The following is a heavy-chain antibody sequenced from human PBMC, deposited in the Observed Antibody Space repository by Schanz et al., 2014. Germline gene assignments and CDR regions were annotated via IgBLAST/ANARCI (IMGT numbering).Heavy chain of an antibody. CDR3: AKGRGYCSGGTCYDCCYYGLDV. D-gene: IGHD2-15*01. CDR1: GFTFSDYY. V-gene: IGHV3-11*01. J-gene: IGHJ6*02. Sequence: QVQLVESGGGLVKPGGSLRLSCAASGFTFSDYYMSWIRQAPGKGLEWVSSISHSGGSKYYADSVKGRFTISRDNSENTLYLQMNSLSADDTAVYYCAKGRGYCSGGTCYDCCYYGLDVWGQGTTVAVSS. CDR2: ISHSGGSK.